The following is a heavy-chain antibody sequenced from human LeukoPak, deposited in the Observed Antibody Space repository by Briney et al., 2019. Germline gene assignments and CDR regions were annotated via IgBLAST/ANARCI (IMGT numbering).Heavy chain of an antibody. Sequence: SQTLSLTCAISGDSVSSNSAAWNWIRQSPSRGLEWLGRTYYRSKWYNDYAVSVKSRVTINPDTSKNQFSLQLNSVTPEDTAVYYCARSTYYYDSSGDRQFDPWGQGTLVTVSS. CDR1: GDSVSSNSAA. CDR2: TYYRSKWYN. D-gene: IGHD3-22*01. J-gene: IGHJ5*02. CDR3: ARSTYYYDSSGDRQFDP. V-gene: IGHV6-1*01.